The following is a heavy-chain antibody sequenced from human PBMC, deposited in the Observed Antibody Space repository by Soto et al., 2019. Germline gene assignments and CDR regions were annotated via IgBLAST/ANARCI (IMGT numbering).Heavy chain of an antibody. V-gene: IGHV4-59*01. D-gene: IGHD5-12*01. CDR1: GGSISSYY. Sequence: SETLSLTCTVSGGSISSYYWSWIRQPPGKGLEWIGYIYYSASTNYNPSLKSRVTISVDTSKNQFSLKLSSVTAADTAVYYCERDSGYDYVGWDVWGKGTTVTXSP. J-gene: IGHJ6*04. CDR3: ERDSGYDYVGWDV. CDR2: IYYSAST.